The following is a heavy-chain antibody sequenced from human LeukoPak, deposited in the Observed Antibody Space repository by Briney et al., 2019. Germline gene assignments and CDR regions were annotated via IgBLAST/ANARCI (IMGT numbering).Heavy chain of an antibody. CDR1: GYRFTSYW. CDR3: ARHSADSSSWWRHPGRYYYYMDV. CDR2: IYPGDSDT. D-gene: IGHD6-13*01. V-gene: IGHV5-51*01. Sequence: GESLKISCKGSGYRFTSYWIGWVRQMPGKGLEWMGIIYPGDSDTRYSPSFQGQVTISADKSISTAYLQWSSLKASDTAMYYCARHSADSSSWWRHPGRYYYYMDVWGKGTTVTVSS. J-gene: IGHJ6*03.